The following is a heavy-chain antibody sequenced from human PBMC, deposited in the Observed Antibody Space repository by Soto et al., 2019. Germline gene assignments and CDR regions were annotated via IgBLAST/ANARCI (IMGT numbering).Heavy chain of an antibody. CDR2: IIPILGIA. D-gene: IGHD3-10*01. J-gene: IGHJ1*01. CDR3: ARAGGGSATKEYFQH. Sequence: QVQLVQSGAEVKKPGSSVKVSCKASGGTFSSYTISWVRQAPGQRLEWMGRIIPILGIANYAQKFQGRVTITADKSTSTAYMELSSLRSEDTAVYYCARAGGGSATKEYFQHWGQGTLVTVSS. CDR1: GGTFSSYT. V-gene: IGHV1-69*02.